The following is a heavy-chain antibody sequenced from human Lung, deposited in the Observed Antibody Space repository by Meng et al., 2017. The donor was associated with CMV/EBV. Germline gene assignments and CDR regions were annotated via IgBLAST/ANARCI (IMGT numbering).Heavy chain of an antibody. CDR1: PGFTLSGYS. CDR2: ISYDGSTE. Sequence: GGSXRLXCVASPGFTLSGYSMHWVRQAPGKGLEWVALISYDGSTEYYADSVRGRFSISRDNSKKTLYVHMNSLRPEDTGIYYCARDVTTLGYSGMDVWGQGTXVT. V-gene: IGHV3-30*04. J-gene: IGHJ6*02. CDR3: ARDVTTLGYSGMDV. D-gene: IGHD4-23*01.